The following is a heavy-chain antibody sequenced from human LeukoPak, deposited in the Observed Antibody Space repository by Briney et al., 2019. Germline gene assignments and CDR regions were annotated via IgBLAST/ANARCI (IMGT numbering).Heavy chain of an antibody. CDR2: ISAYNGNT. CDR3: AGGAVRGYCSSTSCYGGEYFQH. D-gene: IGHD2-2*01. J-gene: IGHJ1*01. Sequence: ASVKVSCKASGYTFTSYGISWVRQAPGQGLEWMGWISAYNGNTNYAQKLQGRVTMTTDTSTSTAYMELRSLRSDDTAVYYCAGGAVRGYCSSTSCYGGEYFQHWGQGTLVTVSS. V-gene: IGHV1-18*01. CDR1: GYTFTSYG.